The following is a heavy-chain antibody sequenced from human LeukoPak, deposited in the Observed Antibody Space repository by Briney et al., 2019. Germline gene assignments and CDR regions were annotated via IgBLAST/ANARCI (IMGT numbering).Heavy chain of an antibody. CDR2: IIPIFGTA. J-gene: IGHJ6*03. CDR3: ARASSSSPYYYYYMDV. V-gene: IGHV1-69*05. D-gene: IGHD6-6*01. Sequence: ASVKVSCTASGYTFTGYYMHWVRQAPGQGLEWMGGIIPIFGTANYAQKFQGRVTITTDESTSTAYMELSSLRSEDTAVYYCARASSSSPYYYYYMDVWGKGTTVTVSS. CDR1: GYTFTGYY.